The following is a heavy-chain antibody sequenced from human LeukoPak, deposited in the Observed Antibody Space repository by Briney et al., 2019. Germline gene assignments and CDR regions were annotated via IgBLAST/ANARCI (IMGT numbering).Heavy chain of an antibody. CDR2: IYYSGST. D-gene: IGHD4-17*01. CDR1: GGSISSGDYY. J-gene: IGHJ4*02. Sequence: SQTLSLTCTVSGGSISSGDYYWSWIRQPPGKGLEWIGYIYYSGSTYYNPSLKSRVTISVDTSKNQFSLKLSSVTAADTAVYYCARRMTTVKYFDYWGQGTLVTVSS. V-gene: IGHV4-30-4*08. CDR3: ARRMTTVKYFDY.